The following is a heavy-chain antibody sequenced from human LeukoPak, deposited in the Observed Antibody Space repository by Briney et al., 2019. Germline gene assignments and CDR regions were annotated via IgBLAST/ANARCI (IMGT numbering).Heavy chain of an antibody. CDR2: INHSGST. V-gene: IGHV4-34*01. CDR3: ARAPQRFYQHNWFDP. D-gene: IGHD2/OR15-2a*01. CDR1: GGSFSGYY. Sequence: SETLSLTCAVYGGSFSGYYWSWIRQPPGKGLEWIGEINHSGSTNYNPSLKSRVTISVDTSKNQFSLKLSSVTAADTAVYYCARAPQRFYQHNWFDPWGQGTLVTVSS. J-gene: IGHJ5*02.